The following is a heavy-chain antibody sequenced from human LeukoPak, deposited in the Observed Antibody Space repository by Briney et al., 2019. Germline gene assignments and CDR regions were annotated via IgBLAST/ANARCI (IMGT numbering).Heavy chain of an antibody. Sequence: GGSLRLSCAASGFTFSSYSMHRVRQAPGKGLEWVSVISYDGNYRYFADSVKGRFTISRDNSKNTLYLQMNSLKAEDTAVYYCARESPVGCTSTSCYIDYWGQGTLVTVSS. CDR2: ISYDGNYR. D-gene: IGHD2-2*01. CDR3: ARESPVGCTSTSCYIDY. CDR1: GFTFSSYS. J-gene: IGHJ4*02. V-gene: IGHV3-30*14.